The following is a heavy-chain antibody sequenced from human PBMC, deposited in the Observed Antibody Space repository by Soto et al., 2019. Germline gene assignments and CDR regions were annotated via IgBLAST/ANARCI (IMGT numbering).Heavy chain of an antibody. CDR3: AREMGGTAPDF. Sequence: GGSLRLSCVASGFIFTDYQMHWVRQAPGKGLEWVGPPDHCAEFVEGRFTISRDNSKNTLYLQMSNLRPDHTAVYFRAREMGGTAPDFWGEGTLVTVSS. CDR1: GFIFTDYQ. J-gene: IGHJ4*02. D-gene: IGHD3-16*01. V-gene: IGHV3-30-3*01. CDR2: PPD.